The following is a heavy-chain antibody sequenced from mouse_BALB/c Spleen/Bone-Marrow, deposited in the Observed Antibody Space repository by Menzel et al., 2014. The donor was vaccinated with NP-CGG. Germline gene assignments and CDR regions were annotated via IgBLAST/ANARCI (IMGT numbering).Heavy chain of an antibody. CDR1: GFTFSSFG. J-gene: IGHJ2*01. V-gene: IGHV5-17*02. Sequence: EVKLEESGGGLVQPGGSRKLSCAASGFTFSSFGMHWVRQAPEKGLEWVAYISIGSSTIYYADTVKGRFTISRDNPKNTLFLQMTSLRSEDTAMYYCATGTRDYWGQGTTLTVSS. CDR3: ATGTRDY. CDR2: ISIGSSTI. D-gene: IGHD4-1*01.